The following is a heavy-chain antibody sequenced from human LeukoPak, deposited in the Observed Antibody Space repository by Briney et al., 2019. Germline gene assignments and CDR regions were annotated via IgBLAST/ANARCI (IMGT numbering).Heavy chain of an antibody. V-gene: IGHV6-1*01. Sequence: SQTLSLTCAISGDSVSSNSAAWNWIRQSPSRGLEWLGRTYYRSKWYNDYAVSVKSRITINPDTSKNQFSLQLNSVTPEDTAVYYCARAPPGGYSSGWSGNKNYYYYYMDVWGKGTTVTISS. CDR2: TYYRSKWYN. CDR3: ARAPPGGYSSGWSGNKNYYYYYMDV. J-gene: IGHJ6*03. CDR1: GDSVSSNSAA. D-gene: IGHD6-19*01.